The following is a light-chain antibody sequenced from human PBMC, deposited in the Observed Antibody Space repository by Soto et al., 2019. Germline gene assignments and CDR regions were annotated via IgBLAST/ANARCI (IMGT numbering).Light chain of an antibody. Sequence: DIQMTQSPSTLSVSVRERVTIAFRASQTISSWLAWYQQKPGKAPKLLIYKASTLKSGVPSRFSGSGSGTEFTLTISSLQPDDFATYYCQHYNSYSEAFGQGTKVDI. CDR1: QTISSW. CDR3: QHYNSYSEA. CDR2: KAS. J-gene: IGKJ1*01. V-gene: IGKV1-5*03.